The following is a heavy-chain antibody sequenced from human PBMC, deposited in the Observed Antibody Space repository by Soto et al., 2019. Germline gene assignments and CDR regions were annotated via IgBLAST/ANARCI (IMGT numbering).Heavy chain of an antibody. CDR2: IWYDGSNK. D-gene: IGHD2-2*01. J-gene: IGHJ6*02. CDR1: GFTFSSYG. Sequence: PVGSVRLSCAASGFTFSSYGMHWVRQAPGKGLEWVAVIWYDGSNKYYADSVKGRFTISRDNSKNTLYLQMNSLRAEDTAVYYCARERGPIVVVPAATRYYGMDVWGQGTTVTVSS. V-gene: IGHV3-33*01. CDR3: ARERGPIVVVPAATRYYGMDV.